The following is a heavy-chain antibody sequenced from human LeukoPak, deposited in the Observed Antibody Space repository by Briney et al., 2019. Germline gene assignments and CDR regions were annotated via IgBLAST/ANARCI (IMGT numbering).Heavy chain of an antibody. V-gene: IGHV4-59*08. D-gene: IGHD4-17*01. J-gene: IGHJ1*01. CDR1: GGSISSYY. CDR2: IYYSGST. CDR3: VGSDYADRLVQH. Sequence: PSETLTLPCTVSGGSISSYYWRWIRQPPGKGLEWIGYIYYSGSTNYNPSLKSRVAITVDTSKNQFPLKLSSVTDADTAVYYCVGSDYADRLVQHWGQGTLVTVSS.